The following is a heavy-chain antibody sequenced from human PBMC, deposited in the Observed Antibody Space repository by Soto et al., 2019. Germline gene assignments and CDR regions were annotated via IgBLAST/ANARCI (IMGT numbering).Heavy chain of an antibody. J-gene: IGHJ6*02. CDR2: IKSNTDGGTT. Sequence: EVQLVESGGGLVKPGGSLRLSCAASGFTFSNAWMNWVRQAPGKGLEWVGRIKSNTDGGTTDYAAPVKGRFTISRDDSKNTLYLQMNSLKTEDTAVYYCTPPSYYGMDVWGQGTTVTVSS. V-gene: IGHV3-15*07. CDR3: TPPSYYGMDV. CDR1: GFTFSNAW.